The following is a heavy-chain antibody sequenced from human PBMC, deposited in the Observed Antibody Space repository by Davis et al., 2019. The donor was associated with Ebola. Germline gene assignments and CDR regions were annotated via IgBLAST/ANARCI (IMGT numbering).Heavy chain of an antibody. J-gene: IGHJ4*02. CDR2: ISYDGSNK. CDR1: GFTFSSYG. V-gene: IGHV3-30*18. CDR3: AKDQRSETVVVVTLDY. Sequence: GGSLRLSCAASGFTFSSYGMHWVRQAPGKGLEWVAVISYDGSNKYYADSVKGRFTISRDNSKNTLYLQMNSLRAEDTAVYYCAKDQRSETVVVVTLDYWGQGTLVTVSS. D-gene: IGHD3-22*01.